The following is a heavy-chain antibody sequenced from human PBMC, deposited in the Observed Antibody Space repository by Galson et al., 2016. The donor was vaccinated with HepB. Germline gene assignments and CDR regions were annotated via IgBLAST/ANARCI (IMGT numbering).Heavy chain of an antibody. V-gene: IGHV3-7*05. CDR1: GFTFSTYY. CDR3: ALGQGFLADS. CDR2: IKQDGSEK. J-gene: IGHJ4*02. Sequence: SLRLSCATSGFTFSTYYMTWVRQPPGKGLEWVAGIKQDGSEKYYVDSVKGRFTISRDNAKNSLYVQMDSLRPEDTAVYYCALGQGFLADSWGQGTLVTVSS.